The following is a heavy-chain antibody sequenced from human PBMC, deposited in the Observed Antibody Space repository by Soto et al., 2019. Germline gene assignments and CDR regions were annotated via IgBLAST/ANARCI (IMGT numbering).Heavy chain of an antibody. V-gene: IGHV4-59*01. Sequence: PLQTLALTCTVSGGSMNSYYWTWIRQPPGKGLEWIGYMYYRGSTNYNPSLKSRVTISVDTSKNQFSLTLSSVTAADTAVYYCGGKNYDSSGYFDYWGQGTIVTVSS. CDR2: MYYRGST. CDR1: GGSMNSYY. CDR3: GGKNYDSSGYFDY. D-gene: IGHD3-22*01. J-gene: IGHJ4*02.